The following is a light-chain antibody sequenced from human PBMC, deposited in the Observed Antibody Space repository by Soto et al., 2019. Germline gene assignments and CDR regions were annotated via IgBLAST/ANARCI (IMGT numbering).Light chain of an antibody. Sequence: DIQMTQSPSPLPASVGDRVIITCQASQAISNHLNWYQQKPGRAPKLLIYDTSNLETGVPSRFRGSGGGTDFTFTITSLQPGDFATYFCQRTDKLPLTFGGGTKVDMK. CDR2: DTS. J-gene: IGKJ4*01. CDR1: QAISNH. V-gene: IGKV1-33*01. CDR3: QRTDKLPLT.